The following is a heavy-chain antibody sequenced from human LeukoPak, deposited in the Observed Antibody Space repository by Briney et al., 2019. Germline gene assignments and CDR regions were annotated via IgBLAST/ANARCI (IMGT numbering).Heavy chain of an antibody. V-gene: IGHV3-66*01. J-gene: IGHJ4*02. Sequence: PGGSLRLSCAASGFTVSTKYMAWVRQAPGKGLEWVSFINSGGTTNYADSVKGRFTISRDDSKNTLYLQMNSLRAEDTAMYYCARVGAAVTTVDSWGQGTLVTVSS. CDR3: ARVGAAVTTVDS. CDR1: GFTVSTKY. CDR2: INSGGTT. D-gene: IGHD4-17*01.